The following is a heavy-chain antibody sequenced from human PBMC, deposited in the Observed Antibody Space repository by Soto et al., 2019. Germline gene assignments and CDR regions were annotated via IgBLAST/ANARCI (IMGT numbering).Heavy chain of an antibody. V-gene: IGHV1-69*13. J-gene: IGHJ6*02. CDR2: IIPIFGTA. CDR3: ARLKSWSALDYYYGMDV. Sequence: ASVKVSCRASGGTFSSYAISWVRQAPGQGLEWMGGIIPIFGTANYAQKFQGRVTITADESTSTAYMELSSLRSEDTAVYYCARLKSWSALDYYYGMDVWGQGTTVTGSS. CDR1: GGTFSSYA.